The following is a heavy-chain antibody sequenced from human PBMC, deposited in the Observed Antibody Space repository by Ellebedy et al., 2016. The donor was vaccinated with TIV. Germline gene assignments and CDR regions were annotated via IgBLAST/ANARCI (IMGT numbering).Heavy chain of an antibody. J-gene: IGHJ4*02. Sequence: AASVKVSCKASGYTFASYAINWVRQANGQGLEWMGWMNPNSGNTGYAQKFQGRVTMTRNTSISTAFMELSSLRSEDTAVYYCARGRRDNWSSYLFDHWGQGTLVPVSS. CDR2: MNPNSGNT. D-gene: IGHD1-1*01. CDR1: GYTFASYA. CDR3: ARGRRDNWSSYLFDH. V-gene: IGHV1-8*01.